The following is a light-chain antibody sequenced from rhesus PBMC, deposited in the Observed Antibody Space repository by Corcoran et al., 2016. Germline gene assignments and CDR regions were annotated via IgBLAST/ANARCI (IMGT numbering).Light chain of an antibody. V-gene: IGKV1S14*01. J-gene: IGKJ3*01. Sequence: DIQMTQSPSSLSASVGDTVTITCRASQGISNYLAWYQQKPGKAPKPLIYYASNLESGVPSRFRGSGSGTDFTLTISRLQPEDFATYSFQQHNRYPWTFGPGTKLDIK. CDR1: QGISNY. CDR3: QQHNRYPWT. CDR2: YAS.